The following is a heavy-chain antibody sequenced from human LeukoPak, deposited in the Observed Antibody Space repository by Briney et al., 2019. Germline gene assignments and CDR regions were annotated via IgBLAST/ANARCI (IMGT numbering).Heavy chain of an antibody. CDR1: GGTFSSYA. J-gene: IGHJ5*02. V-gene: IGHV1-69*05. CDR2: IIAIFGTA. CDR3: AREDYYDTRGYYSNWFDP. D-gene: IGHD3-22*01. Sequence: SVKVSCKASGGTFSSYAISWVRQAPGQGLEWMGGIIAIFGTANYAQKFQGRVTITTDESTSTAYMELSSLRSEDTAVYYCAREDYYDTRGYYSNWFDPWGQGTLVTVSS.